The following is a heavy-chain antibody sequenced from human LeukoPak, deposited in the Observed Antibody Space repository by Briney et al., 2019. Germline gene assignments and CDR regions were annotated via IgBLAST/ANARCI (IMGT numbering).Heavy chain of an antibody. CDR3: ARDQWLVLGY. V-gene: IGHV3-74*01. CDR1: GFTLNSYW. CDR2: IYSDGSST. D-gene: IGHD6-19*01. Sequence: GGSLRLSCAPSGFTLNSYWMHWVRQAPGKGLVWVSRIYSDGSSTRYADSEKGRFTISRDNAKNTLYLQMNSLRAEDTAVYYCARDQWLVLGYWGQGTLVTVSS. J-gene: IGHJ4*02.